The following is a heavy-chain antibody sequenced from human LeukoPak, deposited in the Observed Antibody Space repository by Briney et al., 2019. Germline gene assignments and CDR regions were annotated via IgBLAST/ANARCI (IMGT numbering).Heavy chain of an antibody. CDR1: GYTFTSYG. J-gene: IGHJ4*02. V-gene: IGHV1-18*01. CDR3: ARDLRITMVRGVIGY. D-gene: IGHD3-10*01. CDR2: ISAYNGNT. Sequence: GASVKVSCKASGYTFTSYGISWVRQAPGQGLEWMGWISAYNGNTNYAQKLQGRVTMTTDTSTSTAYMELGSLRSDDTAVYYCARDLRITMVRGVIGYWGQGTLVTVSS.